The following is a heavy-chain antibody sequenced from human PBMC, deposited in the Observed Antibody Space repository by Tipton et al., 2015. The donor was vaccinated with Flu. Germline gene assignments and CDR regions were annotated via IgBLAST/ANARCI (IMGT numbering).Heavy chain of an antibody. CDR2: IYYSGST. V-gene: IGHV4-59*01. CDR1: GGPISSYY. D-gene: IGHD1-26*01. CDR3: ARVGGSSYYYYGMDV. Sequence: TLSLTCTVSGGPISSYYWSWIRQPPGKGLEWIGYIYYSGSTNYNPSLKSRVTISVDTSKNQFSLKLSSVTAADTAVYYCARVGGSSYYYYGMDVWGQGTTVTASS. J-gene: IGHJ6*02.